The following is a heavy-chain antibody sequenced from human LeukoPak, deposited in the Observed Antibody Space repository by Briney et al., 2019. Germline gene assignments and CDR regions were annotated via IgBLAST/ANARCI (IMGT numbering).Heavy chain of an antibody. CDR2: ISGYGSII. CDR1: GFTFNSYS. CDR3: ASGDGSGTYYNY. V-gene: IGHV3-48*02. D-gene: IGHD3-10*01. Sequence: GGSLRLSCAATGFTFNSYSMNWVRQGPGKGLEWISYISGYGSIIYYADSVKGRFTISRDNAKNSLYLQMNRLRDEDTAVYYCASGDGSGTYYNYWGQGTLVTVSS. J-gene: IGHJ4*02.